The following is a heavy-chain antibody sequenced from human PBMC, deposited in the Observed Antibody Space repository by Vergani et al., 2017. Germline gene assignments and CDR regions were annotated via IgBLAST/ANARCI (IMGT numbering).Heavy chain of an antibody. Sequence: DVQLVESGGDLVQPGGSLRLSCAASGFTFSSYSMNWVRQAPGKGLEWISYISTTSDTIYYADSVRGRFTISRDNAKNSLYLEMNSLRVEDTAVYFCASSLVGDKGGYWGQGTRVAVSS. CDR2: ISTTSDTI. CDR1: GFTFSSYS. CDR3: ASSLVGDKGGY. V-gene: IGHV3-48*01. D-gene: IGHD2-8*02. J-gene: IGHJ4*02.